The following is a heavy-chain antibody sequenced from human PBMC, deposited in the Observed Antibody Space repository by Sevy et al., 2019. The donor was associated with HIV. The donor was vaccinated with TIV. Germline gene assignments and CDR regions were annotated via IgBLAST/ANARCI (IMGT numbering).Heavy chain of an antibody. Sequence: GGSLRLSCAASGFTFSSYSMNWVRQAPGKGLEWVSSISSSSSYIYYADSVKGRFTISRDNAKNSLYLQMNSLRADDTGVYYCARVGYDSSGYYFSYWGQGTLVTVSS. D-gene: IGHD3-22*01. CDR3: ARVGYDSSGYYFSY. CDR2: ISSSSSYI. CDR1: GFTFSSYS. V-gene: IGHV3-21*01. J-gene: IGHJ4*02.